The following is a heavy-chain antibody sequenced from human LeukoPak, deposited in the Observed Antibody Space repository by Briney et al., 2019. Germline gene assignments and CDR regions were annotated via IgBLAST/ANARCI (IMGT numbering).Heavy chain of an antibody. CDR1: GGSFSGYY. V-gene: IGHV4-34*01. CDR2: INHSGST. D-gene: IGHD5-24*01. Sequence: SETLSLTCAVYGGSFSGYYWSWIRQPPGKGLEWIGEINHSGSTNYNPSLKSRVTISVDTSKNQFSLKLSSVTAADTAVYYCARRVEMATITLLDYWGQGTLVTVSS. J-gene: IGHJ4*02. CDR3: ARRVEMATITLLDY.